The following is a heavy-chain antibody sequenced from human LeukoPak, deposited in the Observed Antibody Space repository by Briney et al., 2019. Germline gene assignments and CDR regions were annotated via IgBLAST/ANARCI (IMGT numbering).Heavy chain of an antibody. CDR2: IIPIFGTA. D-gene: IGHD4-11*01. CDR1: GGTFSSYA. V-gene: IGHV1-69*05. Sequence: GSSVTVSCKASGGTFSSYAISWVRQAPGQGLEWMGGIIPIFGTANYAQKFQGRVTITTDESTSTAYMELSSLRSEDTAVYYCARDQMTTVTPGYYYYYMDVWGKGTTVTVSS. J-gene: IGHJ6*03. CDR3: ARDQMTTVTPGYYYYYMDV.